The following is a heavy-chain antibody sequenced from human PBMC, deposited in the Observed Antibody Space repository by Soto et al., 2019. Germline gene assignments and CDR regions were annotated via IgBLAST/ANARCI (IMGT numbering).Heavy chain of an antibody. CDR3: ARETTTMIVGSYYGMDV. CDR2: ISSSSYI. Sequence: PGGSLRLSCAASGFTFSSYSMNWVRQAPGKGLEWVSSISSSSYIYYADSVKGRFTISRDNAKNSLYLQMNSLRAEDTAVYYCARETTTMIVGSYYGMDVWGQGTTVTVSS. V-gene: IGHV3-21*01. D-gene: IGHD3-22*01. J-gene: IGHJ6*02. CDR1: GFTFSSYS.